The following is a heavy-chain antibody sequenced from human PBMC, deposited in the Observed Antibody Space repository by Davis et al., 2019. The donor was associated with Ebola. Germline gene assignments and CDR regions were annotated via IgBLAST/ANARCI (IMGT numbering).Heavy chain of an antibody. D-gene: IGHD3-3*01. CDR1: GGTFSSYA. CDR3: ARGGFDYDFWSGYPIRPYYYGMDV. CDR2: MNPNSGNT. V-gene: IGHV1-8*02. Sequence: ASVKVSCKASGGTFSSYAISWVRQATGQGLEWMGWMNPNSGNTGYAQKFQGRVTMTRNTSISTAYMELSSLRSEDTAVYYCARGGFDYDFWSGYPIRPYYYGMDVWGQGTTVTVSS. J-gene: IGHJ6*02.